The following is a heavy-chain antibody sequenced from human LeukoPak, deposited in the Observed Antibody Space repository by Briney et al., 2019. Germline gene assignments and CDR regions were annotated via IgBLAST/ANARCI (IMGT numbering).Heavy chain of an antibody. CDR1: GYTFTGYY. CDR3: ARNYYDSSGSRAGNWFDP. CDR2: INPNSGGT. V-gene: IGHV1-2*02. J-gene: IGHJ5*02. D-gene: IGHD3-22*01. Sequence: ASVKVSCKASGYTFTGYYMHWVRQAPGQGLVWMGWINPNSGGTNYAQKFQGRVTMTRDTSISTAYMELSRLRSDDTAVYYCARNYYDSSGSRAGNWFDPWGQGTLATVSS.